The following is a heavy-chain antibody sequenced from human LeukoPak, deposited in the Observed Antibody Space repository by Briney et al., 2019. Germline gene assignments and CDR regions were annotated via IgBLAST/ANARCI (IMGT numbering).Heavy chain of an antibody. CDR3: ATDPYCSSTSCYYFDY. Sequence: GGSLRLSCAASGFTFSSYSMNWVRQAPGKGLEWVSSISSSSSYIYYADSVKGRFTISRDNSKNTLYLQMNSLRAEDTAVYYCATDPYCSSTSCYYFDYWGQGTLVTVSS. CDR2: ISSSSSYI. V-gene: IGHV3-21*04. CDR1: GFTFSSYS. D-gene: IGHD2-2*01. J-gene: IGHJ4*02.